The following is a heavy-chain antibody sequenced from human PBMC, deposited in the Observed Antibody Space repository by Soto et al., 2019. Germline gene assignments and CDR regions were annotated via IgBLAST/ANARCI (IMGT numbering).Heavy chain of an antibody. CDR1: GGSVSNSNYY. D-gene: IGHD2-8*01. CDR3: VSQRTSVLTQAYFDY. CDR2: VYYRGRS. J-gene: IGHJ4*02. Sequence: SETLSLTCTDSGGSVSNSNYYWGWIRQPPGKGLEWIGSVYYRGRSYSKSSVKSRVTISVDTSKNQFSLNLNSVTASDTAVYYCVSQRTSVLTQAYFDYWGPGALVTVSS. V-gene: IGHV4-39*01.